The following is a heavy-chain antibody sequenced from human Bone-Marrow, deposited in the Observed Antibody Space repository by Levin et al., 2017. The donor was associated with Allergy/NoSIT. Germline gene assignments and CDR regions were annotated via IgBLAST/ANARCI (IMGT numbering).Heavy chain of an antibody. J-gene: IGHJ4*02. V-gene: IGHV3-33*01. D-gene: IGHD3-16*01. CDR2: IGGDGRIT. Sequence: GGSLRLSCAASGFTFSSYSMHWIRQAPGKGLEWVAIIGGDGRITDYADSVKGRFTISRDNSKNTLYVQMNSLRADDTAIYYCARENNPRGTRSFDFWGQGTLVSVSS. CDR3: ARENNPRGTRSFDF. CDR1: GFTFSSYS.